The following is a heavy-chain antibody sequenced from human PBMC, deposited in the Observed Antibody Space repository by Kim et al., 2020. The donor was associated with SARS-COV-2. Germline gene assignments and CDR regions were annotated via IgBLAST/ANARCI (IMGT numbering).Heavy chain of an antibody. CDR2: INAGNGNT. J-gene: IGHJ4*02. CDR3: ARETVAGSSSARFDY. CDR1: GYTFTSYD. V-gene: IGHV1-3*01. D-gene: IGHD6-19*01. Sequence: ASVKVSCKASGYTFTSYDMHWVRQAPGQRLEWMGWINAGNGNTKYSQKFQGRVTITRDTSASTAYMGLSSLRSEDTAVYYCARETVAGSSSARFDYWGQGTLVTGSS.